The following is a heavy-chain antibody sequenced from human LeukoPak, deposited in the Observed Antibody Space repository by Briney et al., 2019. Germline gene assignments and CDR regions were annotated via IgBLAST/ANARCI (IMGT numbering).Heavy chain of an antibody. CDR2: LLGGGDST. CDR3: VTYYYVYGTFDY. Sequence: PGGSLRLSCAASGFKFSNYAMSWVRQAPGKGLEWVSGLLGGGDSTYYADSVKGRFTISIDNSKNTLFLQMNSLRAEDTAIYYCVTYYYVYGTFDYWGQGTLVTVSS. CDR1: GFKFSNYA. D-gene: IGHD3-10*02. V-gene: IGHV3-23*01. J-gene: IGHJ4*02.